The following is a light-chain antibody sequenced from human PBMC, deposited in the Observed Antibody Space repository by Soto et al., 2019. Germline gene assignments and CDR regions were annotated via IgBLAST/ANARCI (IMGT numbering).Light chain of an antibody. CDR1: QSISSY. CDR2: AAS. V-gene: IGKV1-39*01. Sequence: DIQMTQSPSSLSASVGDRVTITCRASQSISSYLNWYQQKPGKAPKLLIYAASSLQSGVPSRFSGSASGTDFTLTISSLQPEDFATYYCKQSYSTPLTFGPGTKVDIK. J-gene: IGKJ3*01. CDR3: KQSYSTPLT.